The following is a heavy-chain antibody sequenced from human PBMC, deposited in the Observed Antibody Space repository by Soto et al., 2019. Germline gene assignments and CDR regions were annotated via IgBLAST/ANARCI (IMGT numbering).Heavy chain of an antibody. CDR1: GGSFSGYY. D-gene: IGHD2-2*01. J-gene: IGHJ5*02. CDR2: INHSGST. Sequence: SETLSLTCAVYGGSFSGYYWSWIRQPPGKGLEWIGEINHSGSTNYNPSLKSRVTISVDTSKNQFSLKLSSVTAADTAVYYCARVPRRYCSRTSYYVNWYDPWGQGTLVTVSS. CDR3: ARVPRRYCSRTSYYVNWYDP. V-gene: IGHV4-34*01.